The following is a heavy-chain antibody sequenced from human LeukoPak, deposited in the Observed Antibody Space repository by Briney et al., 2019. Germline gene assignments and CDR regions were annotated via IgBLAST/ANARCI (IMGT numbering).Heavy chain of an antibody. D-gene: IGHD2-2*03. Sequence: SVKVSCKASGGTFSSYAISWVRQAPGQGLEWMGGIIPIFGTANYAQKFQGRVTITADESTSTAYMELSSLRSEDTAVYYCAVDIVVVPAAMHYYYYMDVWGKGTTVTVSS. CDR3: AVDIVVVPAAMHYYYYMDV. CDR2: IIPIFGTA. J-gene: IGHJ6*03. V-gene: IGHV1-69*13. CDR1: GGTFSSYA.